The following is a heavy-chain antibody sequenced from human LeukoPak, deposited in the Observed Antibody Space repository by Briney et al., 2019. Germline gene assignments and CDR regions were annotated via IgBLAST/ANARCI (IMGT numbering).Heavy chain of an antibody. CDR3: AGEVATITYYFDY. Sequence: GSLRLSPAASLFTFCIYWMHCGPHAPGKGLVCGSRIHSDGGSTIYADSAKGRFTISRDNAKNTLYIQMNTLRAEDTPVYYSAGEVATITYYFDYWGQGTLVTVSS. V-gene: IGHV3-74*01. CDR2: IHSDGGST. J-gene: IGHJ4*02. CDR1: LFTFCIYW. D-gene: IGHD5-24*01.